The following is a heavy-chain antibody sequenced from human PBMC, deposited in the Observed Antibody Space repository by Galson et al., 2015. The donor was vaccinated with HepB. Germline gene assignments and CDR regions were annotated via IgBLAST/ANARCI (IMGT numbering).Heavy chain of an antibody. J-gene: IGHJ3*01. CDR1: GFTFRSYW. V-gene: IGHV3-7*01. Sequence: SLRLSCAASGFTFRSYWINWVRQAPGKGLEWVANIKEDGSDKYYVESVKGRFSISRDNAKNSAYLQMNSLRAEDTALYYCARGGAYGSDLWGQGTVVTVSS. CDR2: IKEDGSDK. CDR3: ARGGAYGSDL.